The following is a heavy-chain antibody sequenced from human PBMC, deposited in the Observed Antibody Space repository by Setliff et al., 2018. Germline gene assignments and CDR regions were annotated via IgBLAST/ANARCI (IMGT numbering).Heavy chain of an antibody. CDR1: GDTFNTYT. CDR3: ALSSLSLCSGGNCPNAFDV. J-gene: IGHJ3*01. V-gene: IGHV1-69*05. Sequence: SVKVSCKVSGDTFNTYTLSRVRQAPGQGLEWMGGIIPLLETAKYSQKFQGRVTMTTDTSTNTAYMELRSLRSDDTAMYFCALSSLSLCSGGNCPNAFDVWGQGTMVTVSS. D-gene: IGHD2-15*01. CDR2: IIPLLETA.